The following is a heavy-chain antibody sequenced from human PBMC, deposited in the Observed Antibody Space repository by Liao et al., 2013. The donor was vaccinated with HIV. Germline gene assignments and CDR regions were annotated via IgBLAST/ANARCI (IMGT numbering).Heavy chain of an antibody. CDR3: ARAAIGEYFQH. CDR2: IYHSGST. J-gene: IGHJ1*01. CDR1: GGSISSGGYS. V-gene: IGHV4-30-2*01. Sequence: QLQLQESGSGLVKPSQTLSLTCAVSGGSISSGGYSWSWIRQPPGEGLEWIGYIYHSGSTYYNPSLKSRVTISVDRSKNQFSLNLSSVTAADTAVYYCARAAIGEYFQHWGQGTLVTVSS.